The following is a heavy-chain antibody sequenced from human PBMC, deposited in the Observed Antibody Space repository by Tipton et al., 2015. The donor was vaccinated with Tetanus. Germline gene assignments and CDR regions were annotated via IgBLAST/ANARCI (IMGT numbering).Heavy chain of an antibody. CDR3: ARDWGDYIFYGIDF. V-gene: IGHV1-2*02. D-gene: IGHD2-21*01. CDR2: IDPNSGGT. Sequence: QLVQSGAEVKKPGASVKVSCKASGYTFTGYYIYWVRQAPGQGLEWMGWIDPNSGGTVYAQKFQGRVTMTRDTSISTAYMELRSLRSDDTAVYYCARDWGDYIFYGIDFWGPGATVTVS. CDR1: GYTFTGYY. J-gene: IGHJ6*02.